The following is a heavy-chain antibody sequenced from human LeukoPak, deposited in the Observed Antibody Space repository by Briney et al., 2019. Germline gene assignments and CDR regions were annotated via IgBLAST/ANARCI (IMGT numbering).Heavy chain of an antibody. CDR1: GGSITNYY. D-gene: IGHD3-10*01. CDR3: ARGALLWFGDRMEYYFDY. V-gene: IGHV4-59*01. CDR2: IYYSGTT. Sequence: SETLSLTCTVSGGSITNYYWSWMRRPPGKGLEWGGVIYYSGTTNYNTSPKSRVTISVDTSKNHFSLKLSSMTAADTAVYSCARGALLWFGDRMEYYFDYWGQGTLLTVSS. J-gene: IGHJ4*02.